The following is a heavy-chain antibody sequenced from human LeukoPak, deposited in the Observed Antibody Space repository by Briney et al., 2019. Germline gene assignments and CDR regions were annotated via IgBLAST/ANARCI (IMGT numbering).Heavy chain of an antibody. D-gene: IGHD1/OR15-1a*01. CDR3: SRHEHLADEVEY. CDR1: GYSFSNYW. V-gene: IGHV5-51*01. CDR2: IYPGDSDA. Sequence: GESLKISCQGSGYSFSNYWIAWVRQMPGKGLEWMGIIYPGDSDARYSPSFQGQVTMSVDKSSSTAYLQWNSLKASDTAIYYCSRHEHLADEVEYWGQGTLVIVTS. J-gene: IGHJ4*02.